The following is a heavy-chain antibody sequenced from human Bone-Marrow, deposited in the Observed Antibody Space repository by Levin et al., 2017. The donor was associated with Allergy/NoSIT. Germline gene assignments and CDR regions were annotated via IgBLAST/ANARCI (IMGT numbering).Heavy chain of an antibody. D-gene: IGHD1-26*01. J-gene: IGHJ4*02. Sequence: GGSLRLSCVPSGFTVITNYMGWVRQAPGPGLERVSVIYGDGNTFYADSVKGRFTISGDYSRNTLYLQMSYLRAEDTAIYYCVFGVGATGYFDYWGQGTLLTVSS. CDR1: GFTVITNY. CDR3: VFGVGATGYFDY. CDR2: IYGDGNT. V-gene: IGHV3-53*01.